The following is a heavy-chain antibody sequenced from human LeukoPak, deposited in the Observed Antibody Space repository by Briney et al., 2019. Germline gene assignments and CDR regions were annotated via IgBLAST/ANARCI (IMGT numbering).Heavy chain of an antibody. Sequence: GGSLRLSCAASGLTVSRSAMSGVRQAPGKGLEWVSTISGSGDTTYYADSVKGRFTISRDNLKSTLYVQMNSLRVEDTALYYCAKGHRAHRTGFDYFVQGTLVIVSS. V-gene: IGHV3-23*01. CDR3: AKGHRAHRTGFDY. CDR2: ISGSGDTT. CDR1: GLTVSRSA. J-gene: IGHJ4*02. D-gene: IGHD1-1*01.